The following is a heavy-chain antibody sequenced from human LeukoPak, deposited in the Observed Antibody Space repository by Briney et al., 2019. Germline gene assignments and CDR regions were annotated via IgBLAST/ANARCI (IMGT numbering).Heavy chain of an antibody. D-gene: IGHD3-22*01. CDR2: ISAYNGNT. CDR3: ARLYDSSGYYDAFDI. J-gene: IGHJ3*02. V-gene: IGHV1-18*01. Sequence: ASVKVSCKASGYTFTSYGISWVRQAPGQGLEWMGWISAYNGNTNYAQKLQGRVTMTTDTSTSTAYMELRSLRSDDTAVYYCARLYDSSGYYDAFDIWGQGTMVTVSS. CDR1: GYTFTSYG.